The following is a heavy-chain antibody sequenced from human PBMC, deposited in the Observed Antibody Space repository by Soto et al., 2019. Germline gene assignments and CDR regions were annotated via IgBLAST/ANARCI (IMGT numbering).Heavy chain of an antibody. CDR2: ISSSNSYT. D-gene: IGHD5-18*01. CDR3: ARVGYNYGSSDF. V-gene: IGHV3-11*05. CDR1: GFRFSDYY. Sequence: GGALRLSCAASGFRFSDYYMNWIRQAPGKGLEWVSYISSSNSYTNYADSVKGRFTISRDNAKNSLYLQMNSLTADDTAVYYCARVGYNYGSSDFWGQGTLVTVSS. J-gene: IGHJ4*02.